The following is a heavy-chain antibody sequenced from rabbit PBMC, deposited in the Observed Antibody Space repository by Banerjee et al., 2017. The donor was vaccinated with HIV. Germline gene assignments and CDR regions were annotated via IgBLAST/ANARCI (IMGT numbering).Heavy chain of an antibody. J-gene: IGHJ4*01. CDR1: GIDFSSGYY. Sequence: QQLVESGGGLVKPGASLTLTCKASGIDFSSGYYMCWVRQAPGKGLEWIACIYAGSSGSTYYASWAKGRFTISKTSSTTVTLQMTSLTAADTATYFCARDLHAGSAYYDLWGPGTLVTVS. CDR2: IYAGSSGST. V-gene: IGHV1S40*01. D-gene: IGHD8-1*01. CDR3: ARDLHAGSAYYDL.